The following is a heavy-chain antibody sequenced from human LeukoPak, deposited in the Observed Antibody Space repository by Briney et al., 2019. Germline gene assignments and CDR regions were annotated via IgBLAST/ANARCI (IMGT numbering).Heavy chain of an antibody. CDR2: INSDGGST. CDR1: GFTFSSYW. CDR3: AREGNDPTSSSYAFDI. V-gene: IGHV3-74*01. D-gene: IGHD2-2*01. Sequence: PGGSLRLSCAASGFTFSSYWMHWVRQAPGKGLVWVSRINSDGGSTTYADSVKGRFTISRDNAKNTLYLQVNSLRAKDTAVYYCAREGNDPTSSSYAFDIWGQGTMVTVSS. J-gene: IGHJ3*02.